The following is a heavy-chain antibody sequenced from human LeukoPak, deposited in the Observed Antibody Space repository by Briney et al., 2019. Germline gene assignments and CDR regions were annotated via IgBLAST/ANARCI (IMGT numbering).Heavy chain of an antibody. Sequence: SETLSLTCAVYGGSFSGYYWSWIRQPPGKGLEWIGEINHSGSTNYNPSLKSRVTISVDTSKNQFSLKLSSVTAADTAVYYCARGLLQIKDYYDSSGYYFDYWGQGTLVTVSS. CDR2: INHSGST. CDR1: GGSFSGYY. J-gene: IGHJ4*02. D-gene: IGHD3-22*01. CDR3: ARGLLQIKDYYDSSGYYFDY. V-gene: IGHV4-34*01.